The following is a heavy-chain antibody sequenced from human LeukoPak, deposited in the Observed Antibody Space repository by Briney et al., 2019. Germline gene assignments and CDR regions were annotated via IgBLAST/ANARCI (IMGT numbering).Heavy chain of an antibody. CDR2: ISGGGGRT. Sequence: GGSLRLSCAASGFTLSNNDMSWVRQAPGKGLEWVPAISGGGGRTYYADSVKGRFTISGDNSKNTLYLQMNSLRAEDTAVYYCAKLTWIQLRGYWGQGTLVTVSS. V-gene: IGHV3-23*01. J-gene: IGHJ4*02. D-gene: IGHD5-18*01. CDR1: GFTLSNND. CDR3: AKLTWIQLRGY.